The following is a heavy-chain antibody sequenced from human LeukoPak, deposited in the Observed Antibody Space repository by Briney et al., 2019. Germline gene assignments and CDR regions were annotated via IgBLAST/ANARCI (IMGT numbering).Heavy chain of an antibody. Sequence: SSETLSLTCAVSGGSISSSNWWSWVRPPPGKGLEWIGEIYHSGSTNYNPSLKSRVTISVDKSQSQCSLKLSSVTAADTAVYFCARSGLGSGWCNWFDPWGQGTLVTVSS. D-gene: IGHD6-19*01. CDR2: IYHSGST. CDR1: GGSISSSNW. J-gene: IGHJ5*02. V-gene: IGHV4-4*02. CDR3: ARSGLGSGWCNWFDP.